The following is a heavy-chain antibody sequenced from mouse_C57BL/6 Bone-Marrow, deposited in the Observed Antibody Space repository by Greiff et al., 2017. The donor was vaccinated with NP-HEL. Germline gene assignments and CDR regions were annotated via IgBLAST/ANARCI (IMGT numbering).Heavy chain of an antibody. D-gene: IGHD2-4*01. CDR3: AAPVYYDYDVGYAMDY. CDR1: GFNIKNTY. V-gene: IGHV14-3*01. J-gene: IGHJ4*01. CDR2: IDPANGNT. Sequence: VQLQQSVAELVRPGASVKLSCTASGFNIKNTYMHWVKQRPEQGLEWIGRIDPANGNTKYAPKFQGKATITADTSSNTAYLQLSSLTSEDTAIYYCAAPVYYDYDVGYAMDYWGQGTSVTVSS.